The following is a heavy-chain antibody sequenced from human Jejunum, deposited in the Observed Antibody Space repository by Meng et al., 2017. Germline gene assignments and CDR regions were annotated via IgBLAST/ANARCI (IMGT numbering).Heavy chain of an antibody. CDR3: ARGQSTYYYDTSGYYLAY. V-gene: IGHV3-23*01. CDR1: GFTFSSYA. J-gene: IGHJ4*02. Sequence: GGSLRLSCAASGFTFSSYAMSWVRQAPGKGLEWVSAISASGGSTYSADSVRGRFTISRDNSNPYLQMNSLRAEDTALYYCARGQSTYYYDTSGYYLAYWGQGTLVTVSS. D-gene: IGHD3-22*01. CDR2: ISASGGST.